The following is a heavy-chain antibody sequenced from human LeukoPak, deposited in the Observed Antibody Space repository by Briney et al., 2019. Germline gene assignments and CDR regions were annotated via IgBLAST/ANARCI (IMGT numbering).Heavy chain of an antibody. CDR2: IYYSGST. V-gene: IGHV4-31*03. J-gene: IGHJ4*02. D-gene: IGHD4-23*01. Sequence: SQTLSLTCTVSGGSISSGGYYWSWIRQHPGKGLEWIGYIYYSGSTYYNPSLKSRVTISVDTSKNQFSLRLSSVTAADTAVYYCARKDYGGTPTFDYWGQGTLVTVSS. CDR3: ARKDYGGTPTFDY. CDR1: GGSISSGGYY.